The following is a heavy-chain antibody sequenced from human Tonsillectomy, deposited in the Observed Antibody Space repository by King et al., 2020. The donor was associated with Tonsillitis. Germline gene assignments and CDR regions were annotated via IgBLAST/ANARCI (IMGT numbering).Heavy chain of an antibody. CDR3: IRASTVQLERGYYYYYYMDV. V-gene: IGHV3-49*04. D-gene: IGHD1-1*01. CDR2: IRSKAYGGTT. J-gene: IGHJ6*03. CDR1: GFTFGDYA. Sequence: EVQLVESGGGLVQPGRSLRLSCAASGFTFGDYAMSWVRQAPGKGLEWVGFIRSKAYGGTTQYAASVKGRFTISRDDSKSIAYLQMNSLKTEDTAVYYCIRASTVQLERGYYYYYYMDVWGKGTTVTVSS.